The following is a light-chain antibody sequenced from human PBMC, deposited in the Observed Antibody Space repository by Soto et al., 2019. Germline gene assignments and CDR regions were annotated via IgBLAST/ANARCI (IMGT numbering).Light chain of an antibody. Sequence: DIQMTQSPSTLSAFVGDRVTITCRASQSINSWLAWYQQKPGKAPNLLIFKASNLESGAPSRFRGSGSGTEFTLTISSLQPDDFATYYCQQYHRSPVTFGGGTKVEIK. CDR1: QSINSW. CDR3: QQYHRSPVT. J-gene: IGKJ4*01. V-gene: IGKV1-5*03. CDR2: KAS.